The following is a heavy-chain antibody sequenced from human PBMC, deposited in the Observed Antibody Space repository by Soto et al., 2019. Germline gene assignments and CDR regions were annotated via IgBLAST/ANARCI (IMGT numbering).Heavy chain of an antibody. CDR2: ISAYNGNT. CDR3: ARRPLHFWSGYYHFDY. D-gene: IGHD3-3*02. J-gene: IGHJ4*02. V-gene: IGHV1-18*01. CDR1: GYTFTSYG. Sequence: QVPLVQSGAEVKKPGASVKVSCKASGYTFTSYGISWVRQAPGQGLEWMGWISAYNGNTNYAQKLQGRVTMTTDTSTSTAYMELRSLRSDDTAVYYCARRPLHFWSGYYHFDYWGQGTLVTVSS.